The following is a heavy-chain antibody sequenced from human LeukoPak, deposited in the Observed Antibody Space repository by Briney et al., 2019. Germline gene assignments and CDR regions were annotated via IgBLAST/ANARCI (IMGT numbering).Heavy chain of an antibody. CDR1: GGSISIYY. V-gene: IGHV4-4*07. CDR2: IYTSGST. D-gene: IGHD5-18*01. J-gene: IGHJ4*02. Sequence: PSETLSLPCSVWGGSISIYYWSWLRQPAGKGLEWFGRIYTSGSTNYNPFHKSRVPMPVDTSKNQFSLKLSSMTAADTAVYYCASSGLVYSYGYDYWGQGTLVTVSS. CDR3: ASSGLVYSYGYDY.